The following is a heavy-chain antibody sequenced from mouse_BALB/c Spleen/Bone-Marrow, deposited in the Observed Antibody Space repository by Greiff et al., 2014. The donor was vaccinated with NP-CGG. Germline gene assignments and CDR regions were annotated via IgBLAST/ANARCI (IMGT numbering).Heavy chain of an antibody. CDR3: ASYRYGWYFDV. CDR1: GFNIKDTY. V-gene: IGHV14-3*02. Sequence: EVQLQQSGAELGKQGASVNFSCTALGFNIKDTYMHWGKQRPEQGLEWIGRIDPANGNTKYDPKFQGKATITADTSSNTAYLQLSSLTSEDTAVYYCASYRYGWYFDVWGAGTTVTVSS. D-gene: IGHD2-14*01. J-gene: IGHJ1*01. CDR2: IDPANGNT.